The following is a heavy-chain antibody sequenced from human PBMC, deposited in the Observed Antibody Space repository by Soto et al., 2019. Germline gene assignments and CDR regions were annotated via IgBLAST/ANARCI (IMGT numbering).Heavy chain of an antibody. V-gene: IGHV3-15*01. D-gene: IGHD1-20*01. CDR2: IKSKTDGGTT. CDR3: TTERYNYHYYSGMHF. J-gene: IGHJ6*02. CDR1: GFTFSNAW. Sequence: PGGSLRLSCAASGFTFSNAWMSWVRQAPGKGLEWVGRIKSKTDGGTTDYAAPVKGRFTIARDDSKNTLYLQMNSVKTEDTAVYYCTTERYNYHYYSGMHFCGQGTPVTV.